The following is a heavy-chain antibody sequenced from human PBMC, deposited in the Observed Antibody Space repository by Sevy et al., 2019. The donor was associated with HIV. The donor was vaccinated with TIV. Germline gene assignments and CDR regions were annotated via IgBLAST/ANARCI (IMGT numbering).Heavy chain of an antibody. D-gene: IGHD6-13*01. V-gene: IGHV3-72*01. J-gene: IGHJ4*02. CDR2: IRDKGNSHTT. CDR3: ARVRGSSWYESYFDY. CDR1: GFTFSDHY. Sequence: GESPKISCAASGFTFSDHYMDWVRQAPGKGLEWVGRIRDKGNSHTTEYAASVNGRFTISRDDSKKSLYLQLNSLKTEDTAVYYCARVRGSSWYESYFDYWGQGTLVTVSS.